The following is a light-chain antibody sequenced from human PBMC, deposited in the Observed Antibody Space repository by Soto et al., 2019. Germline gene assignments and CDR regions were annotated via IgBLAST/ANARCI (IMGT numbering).Light chain of an antibody. Sequence: DILMTQSPDSLAVSLGERATINCKSSQSVLYSSNNKNYLTWYQQKPGQPPKLLIYWASTRESGVPDRFSGSGSGTDFTLTISSLQAEDVAVYYCQQYLSTPLTFGGGTKVDIK. CDR2: WAS. V-gene: IGKV4-1*01. CDR3: QQYLSTPLT. CDR1: QSVLYSSNNKNY. J-gene: IGKJ4*01.